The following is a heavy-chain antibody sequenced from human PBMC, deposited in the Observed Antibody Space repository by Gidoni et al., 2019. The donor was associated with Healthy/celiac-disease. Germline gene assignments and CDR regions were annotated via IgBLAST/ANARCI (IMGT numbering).Heavy chain of an antibody. Sequence: EVQLLESGGGLVQPGGSLRLSCAASGFTFSSYAMSWVRQAPGKGLEWVSAISGSGGSTYYADSVKGRFTISRDNSKNTLYLQMNSLRAEDTAVYYCAKGVVVPAAIPLYFDLWGRGTLVTVSS. J-gene: IGHJ2*01. CDR2: ISGSGGST. V-gene: IGHV3-23*01. D-gene: IGHD2-2*02. CDR1: GFTFSSYA. CDR3: AKGVVVPAAIPLYFDL.